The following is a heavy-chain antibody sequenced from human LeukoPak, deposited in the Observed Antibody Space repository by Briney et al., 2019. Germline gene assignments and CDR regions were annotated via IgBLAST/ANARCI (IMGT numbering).Heavy chain of an antibody. V-gene: IGHV3-7*01. J-gene: IGHJ4*02. CDR3: TRPQPYDY. Sequence: PGGSLRLSCAASGFNFSNYAMHWVRQAPGKGLEWVANIKEDESEKDYVDSVKGRFTISRDNAKNSLFLQMNSLRAEDTAVYYCTRPQPYDYWGQGTLVTVSS. CDR1: GFNFSNYA. CDR2: IKEDESEK. D-gene: IGHD5-18*01.